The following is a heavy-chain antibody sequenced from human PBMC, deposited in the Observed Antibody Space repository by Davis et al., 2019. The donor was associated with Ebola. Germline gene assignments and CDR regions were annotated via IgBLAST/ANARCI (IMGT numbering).Heavy chain of an antibody. CDR1: GGSIRSSSYY. V-gene: IGHV4-39*01. D-gene: IGHD6-19*01. J-gene: IGHJ5*02. CDR2: IYYSGST. CDR3: ARTRIAVTGTVWFDP. Sequence: PGGSLRLSCTVSGGSIRSSSYYWGWIRQPPGKGLEWIGSIYYSGSTYYNPSLKSRLTISVDTSKNQFSLKLTSVTAADTAVYYCARTRIAVTGTVWFDPWGQGTLVTVSS.